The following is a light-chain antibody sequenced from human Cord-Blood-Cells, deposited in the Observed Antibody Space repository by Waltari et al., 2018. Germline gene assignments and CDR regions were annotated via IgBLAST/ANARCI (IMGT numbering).Light chain of an antibody. J-gene: IGLJ3*02. CDR2: EGS. Sequence: QSALTQPASVSGSPGQSFTISCTGTSSAVGSYTLVSWYQQHPGKAPKLMIYEGSKRPSGVSNRFSGSKSGNTASLTISGLQAEDEADYYCCSYAGSSTWVFGGGTKLTVL. V-gene: IGLV2-23*01. CDR1: SSAVGSYTL. CDR3: CSYAGSSTWV.